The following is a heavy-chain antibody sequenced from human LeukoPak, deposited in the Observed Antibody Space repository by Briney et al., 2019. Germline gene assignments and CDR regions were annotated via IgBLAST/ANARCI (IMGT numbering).Heavy chain of an antibody. J-gene: IGHJ4*02. V-gene: IGHV4-61*01. CDR2: IYYSGST. Sequence: SETLSLTCTVSGGSVSSGSYYWSWIRQPPGKGLEWIGYIYYSGSTNYNPSLKSRVTISVDTSKNQFSLKLSSVTAADTGVYYCARDVLDGDYFDYWGQGTLVTVSS. CDR3: ARDVLDGDYFDY. D-gene: IGHD4-17*01. CDR1: GGSVSSGSYY.